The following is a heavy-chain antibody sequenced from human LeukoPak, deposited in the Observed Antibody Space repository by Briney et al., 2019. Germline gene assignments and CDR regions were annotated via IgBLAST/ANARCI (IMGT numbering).Heavy chain of an antibody. CDR2: IKQDGSEK. CDR3: AREGDSSGWYISFDY. CDR1: GYTFSSYW. Sequence: GGSLRLSCAASGYTFSSYWMSWVRQAPGKGLEWVANIKQDGSEKYYVDSVKGRFTIFRDNAKNSLYLQMNSLRAEDTAVYYCAREGDSSGWYISFDYWGQGTLVTVSS. V-gene: IGHV3-7*01. J-gene: IGHJ4*02. D-gene: IGHD6-19*01.